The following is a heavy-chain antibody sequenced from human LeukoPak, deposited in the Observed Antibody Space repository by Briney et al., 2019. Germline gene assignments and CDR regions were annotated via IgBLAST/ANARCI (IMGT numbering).Heavy chain of an antibody. CDR1: GYTFTNYG. CDR2: INPNSGGT. CDR3: ARDCYNWFDP. J-gene: IGHJ5*02. V-gene: IGHV1-2*02. Sequence: ASVKVSCKAFGYTFTNYGITWVRQAPGQGLEWMGWINPNSGGTNYAQKFQGRVTMTRDTSISTAYMELSRLRSDDTAVYYCARDCYNWFDPWGQGTLVTVSS.